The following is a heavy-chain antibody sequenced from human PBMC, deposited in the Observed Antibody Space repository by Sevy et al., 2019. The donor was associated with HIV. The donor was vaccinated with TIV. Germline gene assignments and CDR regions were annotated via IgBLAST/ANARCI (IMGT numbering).Heavy chain of an antibody. CDR2: ITGSDGRT. J-gene: IGHJ3*01. CDR1: GFSFRSYA. CDR3: AKDQWGGQTEEAFDF. D-gene: IGHD1-26*01. V-gene: IGHV3-23*01. Sequence: GGSLRLSCEASGFSFRSYAMSWVRQAPGKGLEWVSAITGSDGRTYYADSVKGRFTISRDNSKNTLYPHMNSLSADDTAVYYCAKDQWGGQTEEAFDFWGQGTMVTVSS.